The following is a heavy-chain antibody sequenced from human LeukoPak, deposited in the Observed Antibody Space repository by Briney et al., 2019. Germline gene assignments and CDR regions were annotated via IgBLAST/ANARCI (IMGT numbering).Heavy chain of an antibody. D-gene: IGHD6-19*01. Sequence: PSETLSLTCTVSGGSISSGDYYWSWIRQPPGKGLEWIGYIYYSGSTYYNPSLKSRVTISVDTSKNQFSLKLSSVTAADTAVYYCARDPRSPVAGAFDIWGQGTMVTVSS. CDR1: GGSISSGDYY. J-gene: IGHJ3*02. CDR3: ARDPRSPVAGAFDI. CDR2: IYYSGST. V-gene: IGHV4-30-4*01.